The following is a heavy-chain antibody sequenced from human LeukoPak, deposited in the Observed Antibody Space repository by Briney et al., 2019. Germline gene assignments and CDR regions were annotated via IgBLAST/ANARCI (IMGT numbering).Heavy chain of an antibody. CDR3: TTDWRITMIVVVPY. CDR1: GFTFSNAS. Sequence: GGSLRLSCAASGFTFSNASMSWVRQAPGKGLEWVGRIKSKTDGGTTDYAAPVKGRFTISRDDSKNTLYLQMNSLKTEDTAVYYCTTDWRITMIVVVPYWGQGTLVTVSS. J-gene: IGHJ4*02. D-gene: IGHD3-22*01. V-gene: IGHV3-15*01. CDR2: IKSKTDGGTT.